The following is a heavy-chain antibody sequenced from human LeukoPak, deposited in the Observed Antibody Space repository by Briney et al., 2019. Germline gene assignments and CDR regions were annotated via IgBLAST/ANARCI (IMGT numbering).Heavy chain of an antibody. V-gene: IGHV4-4*07. J-gene: IGHJ6*03. D-gene: IGHD1-26*01. CDR3: ARDEVGPTDWVGYYYYYMDV. CDR2: IYSSGTT. CDR1: GGSTSSYH. Sequence: SETLSLTCTVSGGSTSSYHWSWIRQPAGKGLEWIGHIYSSGTTDYNPSLKSRVTMSVDTSKNHFYLKLSSVTAADTAVYYCARDEVGPTDWVGYYYYYMDVWGKGTTVTVSS.